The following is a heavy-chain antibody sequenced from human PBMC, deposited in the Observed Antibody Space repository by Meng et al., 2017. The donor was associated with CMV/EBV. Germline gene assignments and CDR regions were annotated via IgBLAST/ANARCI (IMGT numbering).Heavy chain of an antibody. CDR1: GFTFDDYA. CDR2: ISWNSGSI. D-gene: IGHD5-18*01. J-gene: IGHJ6*02. V-gene: IGHV3-9*01. Sequence: GKSLKISCAASGFTFDDYAMHWVRQAPGKGLEWVSGISWNSGSIGYADSVKGRFTISRDNAKNSLYLQMNSLRAEDTALYYCAKDMGEGIQLWSWGMDVWGQGTTVTVSS. CDR3: AKDMGEGIQLWSWGMDV.